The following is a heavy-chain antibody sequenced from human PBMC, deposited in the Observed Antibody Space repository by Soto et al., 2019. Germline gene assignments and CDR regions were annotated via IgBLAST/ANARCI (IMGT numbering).Heavy chain of an antibody. CDR3: ARHSRTDYDFWSGYG. V-gene: IGHV4-39*01. CDR1: GGSISSSSYY. D-gene: IGHD3-3*01. J-gene: IGHJ4*02. Sequence: SETLSLTCAVSGGSISSSSYYWGWIRQPPGKGLEWIGSIYYSGSTYYNPSLKSRVTISVDTSKNQFSLTLTSVTAADTAVYYCARHSRTDYDFWSGYGWGQGALVTVS. CDR2: IYYSGST.